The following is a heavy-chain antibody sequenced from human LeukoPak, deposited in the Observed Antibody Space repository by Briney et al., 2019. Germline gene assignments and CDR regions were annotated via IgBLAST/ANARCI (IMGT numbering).Heavy chain of an antibody. CDR1: GGTFSSYA. D-gene: IGHD3-22*01. CDR3: ARAMYYDSSGYTYYYYGMDV. V-gene: IGHV1-69*13. CDR2: IIPIFGTA. Sequence: ASVKVSCKASGGTFSSYAISWVRQAPGQGLEWMGGIIPIFGTANYAQKFQGRVTIIADESTSTAYMELSSLRSEDTAVYYCARAMYYDSSGYTYYYYGMDVWGQGTTVTVSS. J-gene: IGHJ6*02.